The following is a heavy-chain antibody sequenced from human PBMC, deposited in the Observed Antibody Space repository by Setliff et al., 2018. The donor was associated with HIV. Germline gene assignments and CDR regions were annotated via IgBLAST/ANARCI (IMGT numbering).Heavy chain of an antibody. D-gene: IGHD5-18*01. CDR2: IQSGGIM. CDR3: ARGSYSYGLVGAFDV. Sequence: LRLSCAASGLTLSNSAMTWVRQRPGRGLEGVSLIQSGGIMYYADSVKGRFTISRDNSNNTLSLQMSRLRAEETALYYCARGSYSYGLVGAFDVWGQGTMVTVSS. V-gene: IGHV3-23*01. CDR1: GLTLSNSA. J-gene: IGHJ3*01.